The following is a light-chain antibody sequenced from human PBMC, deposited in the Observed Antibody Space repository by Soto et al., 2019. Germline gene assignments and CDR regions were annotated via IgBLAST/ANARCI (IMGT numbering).Light chain of an antibody. J-gene: IGKJ1*01. CDR2: TAA. V-gene: IGKV1-27*01. CDR1: HGISNY. Sequence: DIQMTQSPSSLSASVGDRVTITCRASHGISNYLAWYQQKPGQVPKLLIHTAATLQSGVPSRFSGSGSGTDFTLTISSLQPEDVATYYCQKYNNAPRTFGQGTKVEIK. CDR3: QKYNNAPRT.